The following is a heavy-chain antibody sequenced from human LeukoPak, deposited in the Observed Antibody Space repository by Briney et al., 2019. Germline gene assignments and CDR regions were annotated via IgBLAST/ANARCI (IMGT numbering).Heavy chain of an antibody. D-gene: IGHD2-15*01. CDR1: GFTFSDYY. CDR3: ARDHAPNCSGGSCYSDWYFDL. CDR2: ISSSSSYT. Sequence: GGSLRLSCAASGFTFSDYYMSWIRQAPGKGLEWVSYISSSSSYTNYADSVKGRFTISRDNAKNSLYLQMNSLRAEDTAVYYCARDHAPNCSGGSCYSDWYFDLWGRGTLVTVSS. J-gene: IGHJ2*01. V-gene: IGHV3-11*06.